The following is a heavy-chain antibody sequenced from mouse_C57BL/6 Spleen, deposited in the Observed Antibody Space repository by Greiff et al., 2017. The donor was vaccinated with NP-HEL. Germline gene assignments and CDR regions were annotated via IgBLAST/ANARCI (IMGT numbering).Heavy chain of an antibody. Sequence: EVQLKQSGTVLARPGASVKMSCKTSGYTFTSYWMHWVKQRPGQGLEWIGAIYPGNSDTSYNQKFKGKAKLTAVTSASTAYMELSSLTNEDSAVYYCTRSDSSGYNYAMDYWGQGTSVTVSS. V-gene: IGHV1-5*01. CDR3: TRSDSSGYNYAMDY. CDR1: GYTFTSYW. CDR2: IYPGNSDT. J-gene: IGHJ4*01. D-gene: IGHD3-2*02.